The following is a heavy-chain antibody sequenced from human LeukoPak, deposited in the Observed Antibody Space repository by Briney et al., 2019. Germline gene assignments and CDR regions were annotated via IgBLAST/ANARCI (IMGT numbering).Heavy chain of an antibody. CDR1: GFTFDDYG. CDR3: ARQNYYDSSGYYYFDY. CDR2: INWNGGST. J-gene: IGHJ4*02. Sequence: PGGSLRLSCAASGFTFDDYGMSWVRQAPGKGLEWVSGINWNGGSTGYADSVKGLFTISRDNAKNSLYLQMNSLRDEDTALYYCARQNYYDSSGYYYFDYWGQGTLVTVSS. V-gene: IGHV3-20*04. D-gene: IGHD3-22*01.